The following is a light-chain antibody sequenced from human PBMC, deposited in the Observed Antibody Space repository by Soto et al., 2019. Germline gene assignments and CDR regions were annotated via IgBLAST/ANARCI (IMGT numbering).Light chain of an antibody. J-gene: IGKJ4*01. CDR1: QSVTTT. V-gene: IGKV3-15*01. CDR3: QQYNNWPLT. Sequence: EVVMTQSPATLSASPGERVILSCRASQSVTTTLAWYQQKPGQAPRLLVYGASTRATGIPARFSGSGSGTEFILTISSLQSEDFAVYYCQQYNNWPLTFGGGTK. CDR2: GAS.